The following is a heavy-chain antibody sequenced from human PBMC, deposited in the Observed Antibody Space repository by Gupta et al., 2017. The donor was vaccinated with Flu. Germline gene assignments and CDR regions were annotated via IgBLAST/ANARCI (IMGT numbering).Heavy chain of an antibody. Sequence: EVQLVESGGGLVQPGGSLRLSCAASGFTFSSYWMSWVRQAPGKGLEWVANIKQDGSEKYYVDSVKGRFTISRDNAKNSLYLQMNSLRAEDTAVYYCARKAVIAVAGRYDWFDPWGQGTLVTVSS. J-gene: IGHJ5*02. CDR3: ARKAVIAVAGRYDWFDP. CDR1: GFTFSSYW. D-gene: IGHD6-19*01. V-gene: IGHV3-7*01. CDR2: IKQDGSEK.